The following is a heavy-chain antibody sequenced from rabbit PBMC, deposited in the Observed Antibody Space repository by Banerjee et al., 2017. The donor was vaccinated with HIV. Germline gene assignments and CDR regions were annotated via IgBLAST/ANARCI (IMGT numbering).Heavy chain of an antibody. V-gene: IGHV1S45*01. CDR1: GFSFSNKYV. CDR2: INTISGDT. D-gene: IGHD7-1*01. J-gene: IGHJ4*01. Sequence: QQQLEESGGGLVKPEGSLTLSCTASGFSFSNKYVMCWVRQAPGKGLEWIACINTISGDTVYATWAKGRFTISKASWTTVTLQMTSLTAADTASYFCARDFAVVTGWNFGLWGQGTLVTVS. CDR3: ARDFAVVTGWNFGL.